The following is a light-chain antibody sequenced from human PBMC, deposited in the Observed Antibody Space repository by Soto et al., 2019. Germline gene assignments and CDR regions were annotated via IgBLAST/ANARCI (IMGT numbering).Light chain of an antibody. J-gene: IGKJ1*01. CDR2: WAS. CDR3: QQYYTTPWT. V-gene: IGKV4-1*01. CDR1: QSVLYSSNNKNY. Sequence: DIVMTQSPDSLAVSLGERATINCKSSQSVLYSSNNKNYLAWYQQKPGQPPKALIYWASTRESGVPDRFSGSGSGTDFTLTISSLQAEDVAVYSCQQYYTTPWTFGQGTKVEI.